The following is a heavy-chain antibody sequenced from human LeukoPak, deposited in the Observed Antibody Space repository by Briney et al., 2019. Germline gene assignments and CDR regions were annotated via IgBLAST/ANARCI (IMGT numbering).Heavy chain of an antibody. CDR2: ISAYNGNT. J-gene: IGHJ4*02. V-gene: IGHV1-18*01. Sequence: ASVKVSCKASGYTFTSYGISWVRQAPGQGLEWMGWISAYNGNTNYAQKLQGRVTMTTDTSTSTAYMELRSLRSDATAVYYCARDRRYYYDSSGQIDYWGQGTLVTVSS. CDR1: GYTFTSYG. CDR3: ARDRRYYYDSSGQIDY. D-gene: IGHD3-22*01.